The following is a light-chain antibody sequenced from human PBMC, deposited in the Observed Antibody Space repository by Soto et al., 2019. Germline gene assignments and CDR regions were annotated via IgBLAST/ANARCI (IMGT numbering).Light chain of an antibody. CDR2: DVT. CDR3: CSYAGNSLWV. V-gene: IGLV2-11*01. J-gene: IGLJ3*02. CDR1: SSDVGGSKF. Sequence: QSALTQPRSVSGSPGQSVTSSCNGSSSDVGGSKFVSWYQQHPVKAPKLVIYDVTKRPSGVPDRFSGSKSGNTASLTISGLQAEDEADYYCCSYAGNSLWVFGGGTKLTVL.